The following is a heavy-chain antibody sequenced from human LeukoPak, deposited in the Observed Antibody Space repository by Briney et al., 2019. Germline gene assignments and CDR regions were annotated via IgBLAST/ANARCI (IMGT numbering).Heavy chain of an antibody. CDR1: GGSFSSGNYY. V-gene: IGHV4-61*01. CDR3: ARDSVGAGYGGDYYSGMDV. CDR2: IYYSGST. D-gene: IGHD5-12*01. J-gene: IGHJ6*02. Sequence: SETLSLTCTVSGGSFSSGNYYWTWIRQPPGKGLEWIGYIYYSGSTNYNPSLKSRVTISVDTSKNQFSLKLSSMTAADTAVYYCARDSVGAGYGGDYYSGMDVWGQGTTVIVSS.